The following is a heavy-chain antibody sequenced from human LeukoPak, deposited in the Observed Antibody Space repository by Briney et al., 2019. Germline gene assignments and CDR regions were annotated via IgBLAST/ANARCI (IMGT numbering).Heavy chain of an antibody. Sequence: GSLRLSCAASGFTFSSYAMSWVRQAPGKGLEWVSAISGSGGSTYYADSVKDRLTISRDNSKNTLYLQMNSLRAEDTAVYYCAKDGAPPPYDFWSGYQSPFDYWGQGTLVTVSS. CDR3: AKDGAPPPYDFWSGYQSPFDY. J-gene: IGHJ4*02. V-gene: IGHV3-23*01. D-gene: IGHD3-3*01. CDR1: GFTFSSYA. CDR2: ISGSGGST.